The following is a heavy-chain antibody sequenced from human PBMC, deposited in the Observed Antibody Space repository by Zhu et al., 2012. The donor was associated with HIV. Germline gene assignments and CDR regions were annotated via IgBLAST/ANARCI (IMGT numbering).Heavy chain of an antibody. V-gene: IGHV4-39*01. D-gene: IGHD2-2*02. CDR3: ARIVNILVVEPVAIDYFYYMDV. CDR1: GGSISSNTNY. J-gene: IGHJ6*03. CDR2: IYYSGST. Sequence: QVQLQESGPGLVKPSETLSLTCTVSGGSISSNTNYWGWIRQPPGKGLEWIGNIYYSGSTYYNPSLKSRVTISVDTSKNQFSLKLRSVTAADTAVYYCARIVNILVVEPVAIDYFYYMDVWAKGPRSPS.